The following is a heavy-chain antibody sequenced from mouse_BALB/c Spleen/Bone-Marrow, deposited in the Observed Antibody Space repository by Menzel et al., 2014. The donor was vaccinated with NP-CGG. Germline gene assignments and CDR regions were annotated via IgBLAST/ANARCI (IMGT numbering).Heavy chain of an antibody. J-gene: IGHJ4*01. CDR3: ARVPLFRYGSSYGMDY. CDR1: GFPLTSYG. Sequence: VKLMESGPGLVAPSQSLSITCTVSGFPLTSYGVHWVRQPPGKGLEWLGVIWAGGSTNYDSALMSRLSISKDNSKSQVFLKMNSLQTDDTAMYYCARVPLFRYGSSYGMDYWGQGTSVTVSS. D-gene: IGHD1-1*01. CDR2: IWAGGST. V-gene: IGHV2-9*02.